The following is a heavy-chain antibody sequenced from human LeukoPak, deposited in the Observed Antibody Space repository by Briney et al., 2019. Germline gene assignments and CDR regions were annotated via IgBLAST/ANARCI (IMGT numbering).Heavy chain of an antibody. V-gene: IGHV3-33*01. D-gene: IGHD6-19*01. CDR3: ARDPTGMGYGSGYDY. CDR2: IWYDGSNT. CDR1: VFTFSSYG. J-gene: IGHJ4*02. Sequence: GGSLRLSCAASVFTFSSYGMHWVRQAPGTGVEGGAVIWYDGSNTHYADSVKGRFTISRDNSKNTLYLQMNSLRAEDTAVYYCARDPTGMGYGSGYDYWGQGTLVTVSS.